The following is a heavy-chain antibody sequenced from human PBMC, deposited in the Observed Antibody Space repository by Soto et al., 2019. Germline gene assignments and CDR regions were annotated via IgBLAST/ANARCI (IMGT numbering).Heavy chain of an antibody. V-gene: IGHV1-8*01. D-gene: IGHD4-17*01. Sequence: QVQLVQSGAEVRKPGASVKVSCKASGYTFTSYDINWVRQASGQGLEWMGWMNPNSGNTGSAQRFQGRLTLTRNTSINTAYMELTSLTSEDAAVYYCARVHTVTTHFDVWGRGTLVAVSS. CDR2: MNPNSGNT. CDR3: ARVHTVTTHFDV. CDR1: GYTFTSYD. J-gene: IGHJ2*01.